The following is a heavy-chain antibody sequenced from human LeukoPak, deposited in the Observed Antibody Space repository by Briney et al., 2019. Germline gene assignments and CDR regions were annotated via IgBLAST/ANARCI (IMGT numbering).Heavy chain of an antibody. D-gene: IGHD6-6*01. J-gene: IGHJ4*02. CDR2: IYPGDSDT. CDR1: GSSFTSYW. Sequence: GESLKISCQGSGSSFTSYWIGWVRQMPGKGLEWMGIIYPGDSDTRYSPSFQGQVTISADKSISTAYLQWSSLKASDTAMYYCVRGSYSSSSGGDYWGQGTLVTVSS. CDR3: VRGSYSSSSGGDY. V-gene: IGHV5-51*01.